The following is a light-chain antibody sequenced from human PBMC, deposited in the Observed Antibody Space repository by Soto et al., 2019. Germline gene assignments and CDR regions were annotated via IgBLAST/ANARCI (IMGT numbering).Light chain of an antibody. J-gene: IGKJ1*01. CDR3: QQYNRYWT. Sequence: DTQMTQSPSTLSASVGDRVTITFRASQTVNSWLAWYQHKPGKAPNLLIYKVSSLASGVPSRFSGSGFGTEFTLTISSLQPDDFATYYCQQYNRYWTFGQGTKVDIK. V-gene: IGKV1-5*03. CDR1: QTVNSW. CDR2: KVS.